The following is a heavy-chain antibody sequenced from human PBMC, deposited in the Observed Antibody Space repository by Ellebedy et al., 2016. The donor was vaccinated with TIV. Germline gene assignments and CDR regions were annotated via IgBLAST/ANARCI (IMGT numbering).Heavy chain of an antibody. CDR2: IFYSGIT. Sequence: MPSETLSLTCTVSGGSISSYYWNWIRQPPGKGLEWIAYIFYSGITHYNPSLKSRVTISLDTSKNQFSLRLSSVTAADTAVYYCARSPSYSSGWYPDLEEYYYYGMDVWGQGTTVTVSS. V-gene: IGHV4-59*08. CDR3: ARSPSYSSGWYPDLEEYYYYGMDV. J-gene: IGHJ6*02. CDR1: GGSISSYY. D-gene: IGHD6-19*01.